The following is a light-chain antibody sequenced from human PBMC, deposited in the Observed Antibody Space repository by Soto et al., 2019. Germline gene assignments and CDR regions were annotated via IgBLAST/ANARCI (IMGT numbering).Light chain of an antibody. CDR2: DAS. V-gene: IGKV3-11*01. Sequence: EIVLTQSPATLSLSPGERATLSCRASQSVSSYLDWYQQKPGQAPRLLIYDASNRATGIPARFSGSGSGKDFTLTISSLEPEDFAVYYCQQRSNWPPSLTFGGGTNVEIK. J-gene: IGKJ4*01. CDR1: QSVSSY. CDR3: QQRSNWPPSLT.